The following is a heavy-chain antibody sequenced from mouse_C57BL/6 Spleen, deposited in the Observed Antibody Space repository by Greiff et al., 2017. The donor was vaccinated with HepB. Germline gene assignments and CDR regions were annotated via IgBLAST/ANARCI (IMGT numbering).Heavy chain of an antibody. CDR1: GYAFTNYL. D-gene: IGHD1-1*01. J-gene: IGHJ2*01. V-gene: IGHV1-54*01. CDR2: INPGSGGN. CDR3: ARGDYYGSSYPFDY. Sequence: QVQLKESGAELVRPGTSVKVSCKASGYAFTNYLIEWVKQRPGQGLEWIGVINPGSGGNNNNEKFKGKATLTADKSSSTAYMQLSSLTSEDSAVYVCARGDYYGSSYPFDYWGQGTTLTVSS.